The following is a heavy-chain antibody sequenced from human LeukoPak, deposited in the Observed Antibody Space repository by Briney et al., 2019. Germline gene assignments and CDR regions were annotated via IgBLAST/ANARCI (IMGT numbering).Heavy chain of an antibody. CDR1: GYTFTSYA. CDR3: ARVMRGVMITFGGVQPDY. CDR2: INTNTGNP. D-gene: IGHD3-16*01. V-gene: IGHV7-4-1*02. Sequence: ASVKVSCKASGYTFTSYAMNWVRQAPGQGLEWMGWINTNTGNPTYAQGFTGRFVFSLDTSVSTAYLQISSLKAEDTAVYYCARVMRGVMITFGGVQPDYWGQGTLVTVSS. J-gene: IGHJ4*02.